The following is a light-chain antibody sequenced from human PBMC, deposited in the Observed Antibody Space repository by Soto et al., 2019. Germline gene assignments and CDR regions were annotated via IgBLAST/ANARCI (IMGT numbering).Light chain of an antibody. CDR3: SSYAGSNNLV. CDR2: EVS. J-gene: IGLJ2*01. Sequence: QSVLTQPASVSGSPGQSITISCTGTSSDVGGYNYVSWYQQYPGKAPKVMIYEVSKRPSGVPDRFSGSKSGNTASLTVSGLQAEDEADYYCSSYAGSNNLVFGGGTKVTVL. V-gene: IGLV2-8*01. CDR1: SSDVGGYNY.